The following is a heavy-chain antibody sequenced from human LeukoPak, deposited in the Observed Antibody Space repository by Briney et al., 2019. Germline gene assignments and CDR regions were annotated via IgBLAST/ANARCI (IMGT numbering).Heavy chain of an antibody. D-gene: IGHD3-22*01. Sequence: SETLPHTCAVYGGSFSGYYWSWIRQPPGKGLEWIGEINHSGSTNYNPSLKSLGTISVDTSKNHISLKLSSVTAADTAVYYCARVPYPYGSSGIDEWGPGTLVTVSS. J-gene: IGHJ4*02. V-gene: IGHV4-34*01. CDR2: INHSGST. CDR1: GGSFSGYY. CDR3: ARVPYPYGSSGIDE.